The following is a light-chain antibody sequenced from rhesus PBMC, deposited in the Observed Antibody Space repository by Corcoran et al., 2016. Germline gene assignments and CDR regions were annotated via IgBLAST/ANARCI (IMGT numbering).Light chain of an antibody. Sequence: DIQMTQSPSSLSASVGDRVTITCRASQGISDYLNWYQQKPGKAPKRLIYAASSLESGVPSRFSDSGSGTDFTLPISSLQPEDFAAYYCLQGYSTPFTFGPGTKLDIK. CDR1: QGISDY. CDR2: AAS. V-gene: IGKV1-36*02. CDR3: LQGYSTPFT. J-gene: IGKJ3*01.